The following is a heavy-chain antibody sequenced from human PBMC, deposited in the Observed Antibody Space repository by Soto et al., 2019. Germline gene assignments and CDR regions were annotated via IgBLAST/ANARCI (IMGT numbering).Heavy chain of an antibody. V-gene: IGHV4-59*08. CDR2: IYYSGST. CDR1: GGSISSYY. CDR3: VAAVAGLYFDY. J-gene: IGHJ4*02. D-gene: IGHD6-19*01. Sequence: PSETLSLTCTVSGGSISSYYWSWIRQPPGKGLEWIGYIYYSGSTNYNPSLKSRVTISVDTSKNQFSLKLSSVTAADTAVYYCVAAVAGLYFDYWGQGTLVTVSS.